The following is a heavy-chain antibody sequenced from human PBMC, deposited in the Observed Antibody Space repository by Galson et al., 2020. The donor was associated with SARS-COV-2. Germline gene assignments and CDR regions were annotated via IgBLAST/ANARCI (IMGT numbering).Heavy chain of an antibody. CDR3: VKDLFPAPEMATMPWAWFDP. J-gene: IGHJ5*02. CDR2: ISSNGGST. CDR1: GFTFSSYA. V-gene: IGHV3-64D*08. Sequence: TGGSLRLSCSASGFTFSSYAMHWVRQAPGKGLEYVSAISSNGGSTYYADSVKGRFTISRDNSKNTLYLQMSSLRAEDTAVYYCVKDLFPAPEMATMPWAWFDPWGQGTLVTVSS. D-gene: IGHD5-12*01.